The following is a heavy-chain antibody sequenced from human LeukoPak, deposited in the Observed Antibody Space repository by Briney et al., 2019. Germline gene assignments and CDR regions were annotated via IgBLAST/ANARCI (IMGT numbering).Heavy chain of an antibody. D-gene: IGHD6-13*01. J-gene: IGHJ6*02. CDR2: INPNCGGT. V-gene: IGHV1-2*02. Sequence: ASVTVSCTASGYTFTGYYMHWGRQPPGQGLEWMGWINPNCGGTNYEQKFQGRVTMTRDTSISTAYMELSRLRSDDPAVYYCSSELLGSSGWYNYYYYGMTSGAKGPRSPSP. CDR3: SSELLGSSGWYNYYYYGMTS. CDR1: GYTFTGYY.